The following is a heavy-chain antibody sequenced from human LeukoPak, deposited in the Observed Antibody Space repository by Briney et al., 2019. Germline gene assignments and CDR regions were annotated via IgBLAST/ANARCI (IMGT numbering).Heavy chain of an antibody. CDR2: ISDSGGRT. CDR1: GITFSNYG. D-gene: IGHD3-22*01. V-gene: IGHV3-23*01. Sequence: GGSLRLSCAVSGITFSNYGMRWVRQAPGKGLEWVAGISDSGGRTNYADSVKGRFTISRDNPKNTLYLQMNSLRAEDTAVYFCAKRGVVIRVILVGFHKEAYYFDSWGQGALVTVSS. CDR3: AKRGVVIRVILVGFHKEAYYFDS. J-gene: IGHJ4*02.